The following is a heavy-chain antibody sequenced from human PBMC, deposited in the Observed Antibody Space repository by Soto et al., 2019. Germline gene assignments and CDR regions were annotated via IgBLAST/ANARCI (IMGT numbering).Heavy chain of an antibody. Sequence: QVQLQESGPGLVKPSGTLSLTCAVSGGSISSSNWWSWVRQPPGKGLEWIGEIYHSGSTYYNPSLKSRVTISVDTSKNQFSLKLSSVTAADTAVYYRARGVSSYYDSSGEYFDYWGQGTLVTVSS. J-gene: IGHJ4*02. V-gene: IGHV4-4*02. CDR1: GGSISSSNW. D-gene: IGHD3-22*01. CDR3: ARGVSSYYDSSGEYFDY. CDR2: IYHSGST.